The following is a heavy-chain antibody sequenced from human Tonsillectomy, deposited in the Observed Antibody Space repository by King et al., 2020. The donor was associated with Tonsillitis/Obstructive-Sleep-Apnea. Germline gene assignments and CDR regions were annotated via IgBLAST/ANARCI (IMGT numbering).Heavy chain of an antibody. D-gene: IGHD2-21*01. CDR2: IYYSGST. CDR3: AGHGGNSRSLDY. V-gene: IGHV4-59*01. CDR1: GGSIGTYY. J-gene: IGHJ4*02. Sequence: VQLQESGPGLVKPSETLSLTCTVSGGSIGTYYWSWVRQPPGGGLEWIGYIYYSGSTNYNPSLKSRVTISTDTSKNQLSLKLSSVTAVDTAVYYCAGHGGNSRSLDYWGQGTLVTVSS.